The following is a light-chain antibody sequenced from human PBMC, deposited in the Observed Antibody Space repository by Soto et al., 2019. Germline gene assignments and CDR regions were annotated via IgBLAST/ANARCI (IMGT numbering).Light chain of an antibody. CDR2: EVT. J-gene: IGLJ1*01. Sequence: QSALTQPASVSGSPGQSITVSCTGTSSDVGSHDLVSWYQQPPGKAPKLMIYEVTKRPSGVSDRFSGSKSGHTASLTISGLQAEDEADYYCCSYAGPNAPYVFGTGTKLTVL. CDR1: SSDVGSHDL. CDR3: CSYAGPNAPYV. V-gene: IGLV2-23*02.